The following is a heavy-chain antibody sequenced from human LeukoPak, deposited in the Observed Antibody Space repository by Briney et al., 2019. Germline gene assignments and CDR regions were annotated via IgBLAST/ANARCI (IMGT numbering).Heavy chain of an antibody. CDR1: GFIFSNYD. Sequence: GGSLRLSCAASGFIFSNYDMRWVRQAPGKGLEWVSGISGSGGRTFYADSVKGRSTISRDNSKNTLHLQMNSLRADDTAVYYCAKGLESSIWYTLIDNWGQGTLVTVSS. J-gene: IGHJ4*02. V-gene: IGHV3-23*01. D-gene: IGHD6-13*01. CDR3: AKGLESSIWYTLIDN. CDR2: ISGSGGRT.